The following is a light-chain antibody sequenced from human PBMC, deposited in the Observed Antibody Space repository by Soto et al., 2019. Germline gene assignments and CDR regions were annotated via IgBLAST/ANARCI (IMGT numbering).Light chain of an antibody. J-gene: IGLJ1*01. V-gene: IGLV1-44*01. Sequence: QSVLIQPPSASGTPGQRVTIFCSGSSFNIGSNNVNWYQQVPGTAPKLLVHSNXXRPSGVPDRFSGSKSGTSASLAISGLXXXXXXXYXCAAWDDSLNSYVFGIGTKLTVL. CDR3: AAWDDSLNSYV. CDR2: SNX. CDR1: SFNIGSNN.